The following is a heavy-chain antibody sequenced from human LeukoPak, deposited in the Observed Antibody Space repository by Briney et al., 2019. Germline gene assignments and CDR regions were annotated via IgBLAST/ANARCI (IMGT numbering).Heavy chain of an antibody. D-gene: IGHD3-10*01. CDR3: AKDYYGSGSQEYYFDY. V-gene: IGHV3-43D*03. CDR1: GFTFSSYE. CDR2: ISWDGGST. J-gene: IGHJ4*02. Sequence: GGSLRLSCAASGFTFSSYEMNWVRQAPGKGLEWVSLISWDGGSTYYADSVKGRFTISRDNSKNSLYLQMNSLRAEDTALYYCAKDYYGSGSQEYYFDYWGQGTLVTVS.